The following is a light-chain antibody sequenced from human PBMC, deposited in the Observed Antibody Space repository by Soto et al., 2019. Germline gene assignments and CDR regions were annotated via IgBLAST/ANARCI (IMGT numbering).Light chain of an antibody. CDR2: EVS. Sequence: QSVLTQPPSASGSPGQSVTISCTGTSSDTAYYKYVSWYQQHPGKAPKLILYEVSERPSGVPDRFSGSKSGNTASLTVSGLQAEDEALYYCSSYAGSNNFVFGTGTKVTVL. J-gene: IGLJ1*01. CDR3: SSYAGSNNFV. CDR1: SSDTAYYKY. V-gene: IGLV2-8*01.